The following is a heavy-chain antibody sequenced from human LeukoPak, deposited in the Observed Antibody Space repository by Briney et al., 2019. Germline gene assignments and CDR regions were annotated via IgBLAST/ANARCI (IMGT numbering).Heavy chain of an antibody. CDR3: ARRGRIFGVVIIGYFGY. D-gene: IGHD3-3*01. V-gene: IGHV3-7*05. J-gene: IGHJ4*02. CDR2: IEQEGSVK. CDR1: GFTFSSYW. Sequence: SGGSLRLSCAASGFTFSSYWMSWVRQAPGKGLEWVANIEQEGSVKNYVDSVKGRFTISRDNAKNSLYLQMNSLRAEDTAVYYCARRGRIFGVVIIGYFGYWGQGTLVTVSS.